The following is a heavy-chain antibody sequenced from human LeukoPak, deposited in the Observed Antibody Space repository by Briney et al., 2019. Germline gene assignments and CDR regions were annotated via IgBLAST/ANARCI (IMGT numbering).Heavy chain of an antibody. V-gene: IGHV5-51*03. CDR2: IYPGDSDT. CDR1: VYSFTSYW. J-gene: IGHJ4*02. D-gene: IGHD5-24*01. Sequence: GESLKISCKGSVYSFTSYWIGWVRHMPGKVLELVVIIYPGDSDTRNSPFFQAQVNISADKSISTAYLQWNSLKASDTAMYYCARSRDGYSNFDYWGQGTLVTVSS. CDR3: ARSRDGYSNFDY.